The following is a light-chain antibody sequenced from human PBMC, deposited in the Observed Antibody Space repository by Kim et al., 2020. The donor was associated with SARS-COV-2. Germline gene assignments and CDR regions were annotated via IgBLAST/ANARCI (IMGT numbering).Light chain of an antibody. CDR1: QTMSIY. CDR3: QQTYNHPYT. V-gene: IGKV1-39*01. J-gene: IGKJ2*01. CDR2: AAS. Sequence: SASVGDRLNITCRASQTMSIYLNWYQQRPGKAPKLLIYAASSIQTGVPSRISGSGSGTDFTLTISTLQLEDFASYYCQQTYNHPYTFGPGTKLEI.